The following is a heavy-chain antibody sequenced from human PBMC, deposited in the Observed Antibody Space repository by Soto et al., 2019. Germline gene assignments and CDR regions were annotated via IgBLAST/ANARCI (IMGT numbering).Heavy chain of an antibody. CDR2: IWYDASKQ. CDR1: VFTFSNYA. D-gene: IGHD2-15*01. Sequence: PGGSLRLSCAASVFTFSNYAMSWVRQAPGKGLEWVAVIWYDASKQFYAASVEGRFTISRDNSKAILYLQMNSLRAEDTAVYYCAAWAEGATEVHWGQGTLVTVSS. J-gene: IGHJ4*02. CDR3: AAWAEGATEVH. V-gene: IGHV3-33*08.